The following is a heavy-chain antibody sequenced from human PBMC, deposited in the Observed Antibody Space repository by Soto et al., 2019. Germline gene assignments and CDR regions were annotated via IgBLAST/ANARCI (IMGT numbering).Heavy chain of an antibody. CDR1: GFTFSNYG. CDR2: ITNNRDYK. D-gene: IGHD2-8*02. V-gene: IGHV3-23*01. CDR3: AKGYSTGWHSALNS. J-gene: IGHJ4*02. Sequence: EVQLLESGGGLVQPGGSLRLSCAASGFTFSNYGVSWVRQAPGKGLECVSAITNNRDYKYSADSVKGRFIVSRDNSKSTLFLEMNSLRAEDTAVYYCAKGYSTGWHSALNSWGQGTLVIVSS.